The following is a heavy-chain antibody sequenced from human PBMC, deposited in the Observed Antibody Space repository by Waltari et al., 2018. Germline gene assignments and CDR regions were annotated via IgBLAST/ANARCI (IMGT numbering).Heavy chain of an antibody. Sequence: EVQLLESGGGLVQPGGSLRLSCAASGFTFSSYAMSWVRQAPGKGLEWVSAISGSGGSTYYADSVKGRFTISRDNTKNTLYLQMNSLRAEDTAVYYCAIEGYYYDSSGYSPPDSAFDIWGQGTMVTVSS. CDR3: AIEGYYYDSSGYSPPDSAFDI. V-gene: IGHV3-23*01. D-gene: IGHD3-22*01. CDR2: ISGSGGST. J-gene: IGHJ3*02. CDR1: GFTFSSYA.